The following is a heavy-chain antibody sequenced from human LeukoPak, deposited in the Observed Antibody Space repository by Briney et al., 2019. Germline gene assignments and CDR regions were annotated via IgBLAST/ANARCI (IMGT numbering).Heavy chain of an antibody. Sequence: SETLSLTCTVSGGSISSSSYYWGWIRQPPGKGLEWIGSIYYRGSTKYNTSLKSRVSLSVDTSKNQFSLKLSSVTAADTAVYYCARDRHDSSSWYGYYYYYYMDVWGKGTTVTISS. CDR3: ARDRHDSSSWYGYYYYYYMDV. V-gene: IGHV4-39*07. CDR2: IYYRGST. J-gene: IGHJ6*03. D-gene: IGHD6-13*01. CDR1: GGSISSSSYY.